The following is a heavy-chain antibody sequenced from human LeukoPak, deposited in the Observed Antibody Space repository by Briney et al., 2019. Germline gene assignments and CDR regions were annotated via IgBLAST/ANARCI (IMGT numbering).Heavy chain of an antibody. D-gene: IGHD5/OR15-5a*01. V-gene: IGHV1-2*02. Sequence: ASVKVSCKASGYTFTAYYLHWVRQAPGQGPEWMGWINPNSGGTRYAQEFQGRVTMTRDTSISTAYMELSSLRSDDTALYYCARVPSVWNFDYWGQGTQVTVSS. CDR2: INPNSGGT. CDR1: GYTFTAYY. J-gene: IGHJ4*02. CDR3: ARVPSVWNFDY.